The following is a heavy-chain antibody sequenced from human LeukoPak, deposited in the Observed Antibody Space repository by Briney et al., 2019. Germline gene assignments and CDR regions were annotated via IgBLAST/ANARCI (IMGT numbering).Heavy chain of an antibody. CDR3: ARHPVPAAIGWFDP. V-gene: IGHV4-59*08. J-gene: IGHJ5*02. CDR1: GGSISIYY. CDR2: IYYSGST. Sequence: SETLSLTCTVSGGSISIYYWSWIRQPPGKGLEWIGYIYYSGSTNYNPSLKSRVTISVDTSKNQFSLKLSSVTAADTAVYYCARHPVPAAIGWFDPWGQGTLVTVSS. D-gene: IGHD2-2*02.